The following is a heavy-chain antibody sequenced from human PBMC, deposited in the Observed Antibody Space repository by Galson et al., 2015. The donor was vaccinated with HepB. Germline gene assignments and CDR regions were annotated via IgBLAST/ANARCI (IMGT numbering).Heavy chain of an antibody. CDR1: GYDFPTNG. CDR3: AKDQLISFAELPL. D-gene: IGHD1-7*01. V-gene: IGHV1-18*04. CDR2: ITAYNGNT. Sequence: SVKVSCKASGYDFPTNGISWVRQAPGQGLEWMGWITAYNGNTIYSQKFRGRVTMTIDISTSTAYMELRGLQSDDTAVYYCAKDQLISFAELPLWGQGTLVTVSS. J-gene: IGHJ4*02.